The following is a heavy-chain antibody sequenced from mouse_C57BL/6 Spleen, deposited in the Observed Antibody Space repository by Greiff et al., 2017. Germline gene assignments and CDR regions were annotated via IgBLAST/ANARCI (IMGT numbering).Heavy chain of an antibody. D-gene: IGHD1-3*01. CDR1: GYAFSSSW. CDR2: IYPGDGDT. CDR3: ARGGELYAMDY. V-gene: IGHV1-82*01. Sequence: VQLKESGPELVKPGASVKISCKASGYAFSSSWMNWVKQRPGKGLEWIGRIYPGDGDTNYNGKFKGKATLTADKSSSTAYMQLSSLTSEDSAVYFCARGGELYAMDYWGQGTSVTVSS. J-gene: IGHJ4*01.